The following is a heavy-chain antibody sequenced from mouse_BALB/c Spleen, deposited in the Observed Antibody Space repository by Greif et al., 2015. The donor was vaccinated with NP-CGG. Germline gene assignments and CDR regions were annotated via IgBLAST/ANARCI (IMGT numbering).Heavy chain of an antibody. CDR1: GYTFTDYN. Sequence: VQLQQSGPKLLKPGASVKISCKASGYTFTDYNMHGVKQSHGKSLEWIGYIYPYNGGTGYNQKFKSKATLTVDNSSSTASMEVRSLASDDSAVYYCSREGWLRLRYAMDYWAPGTSVTFSS. V-gene: IGHV1S29*02. CDR2: IYPYNGGT. J-gene: IGHJ4*01. CDR3: SREGWLRLRYAMDY. D-gene: IGHD2-2*01.